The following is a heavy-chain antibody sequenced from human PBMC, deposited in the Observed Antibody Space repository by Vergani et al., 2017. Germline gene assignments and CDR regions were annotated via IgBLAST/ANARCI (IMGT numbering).Heavy chain of an antibody. J-gene: IGHJ5*02. CDR1: ADSISSGSYY. CDR3: GRVADFYGLGSRLLDL. V-gene: IGHV4-39*07. Sequence: QLQLQQSGPGLVKTSETLFLTCTVSADSISSGSYYWGWIRQPPGKSLEWIGSIYYSGLTYYNPSLKSRVAISVDTSKNQFSLKVNSVTAADTAVYYCGRVADFYGLGSRLLDLWGQGILVTVSS. D-gene: IGHD3-10*01. CDR2: IYYSGLT.